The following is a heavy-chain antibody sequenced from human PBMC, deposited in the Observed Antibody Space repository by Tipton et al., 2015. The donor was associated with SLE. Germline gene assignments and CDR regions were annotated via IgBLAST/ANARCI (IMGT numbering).Heavy chain of an antibody. V-gene: IGHV3-23*01. CDR2: ITGSGDST. D-gene: IGHD2/OR15-2a*01. Sequence: SLRLSCAASGFTFSSYAMTWVRQAPGKGLEWVSGITGSGDSTYYADSVKGRFTLSRDNSRNTVYLQMNSLRAEDTAVYYCAKYEGFYGHDAFDVWGQGTMATVSS. CDR3: AKYEGFYGHDAFDV. CDR1: GFTFSSYA. J-gene: IGHJ3*01.